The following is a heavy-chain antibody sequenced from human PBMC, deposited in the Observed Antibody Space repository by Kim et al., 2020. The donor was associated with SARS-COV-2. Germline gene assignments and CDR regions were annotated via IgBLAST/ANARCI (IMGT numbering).Heavy chain of an antibody. V-gene: IGHV1-2*02. CDR2: INPSSSGT. CDR1: GYTFTGYY. D-gene: IGHD3-10*01. Sequence: ASVKVSCKASGYTFTGYYMHWVRQAPGQGLEWMGWINPSSSGTKYAQKFQDRVTMTGDTSTSTAYMELSSLRYDDTAVYYCATDPAVRGGYFAYWGQGTLVTVSS. J-gene: IGHJ4*02. CDR3: ATDPAVRGGYFAY.